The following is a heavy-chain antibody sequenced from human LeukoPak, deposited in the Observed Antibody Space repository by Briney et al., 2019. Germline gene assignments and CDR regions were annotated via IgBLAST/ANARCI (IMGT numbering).Heavy chain of an antibody. CDR3: AKDVGKWESLHYFDY. J-gene: IGHJ4*02. CDR2: ISNNGGYT. V-gene: IGHV3-23*01. D-gene: IGHD1-26*01. Sequence: GGSLRLSCAASGFTFSSSAMSWVRQAPGKGLEWVSAISNNGGYTYYADSVQGRFTISRDNSKSTLCLQMNSLRAEDTAVYYCAKDVGKWESLHYFDYWGQGTLVTVSS. CDR1: GFTFSSSA.